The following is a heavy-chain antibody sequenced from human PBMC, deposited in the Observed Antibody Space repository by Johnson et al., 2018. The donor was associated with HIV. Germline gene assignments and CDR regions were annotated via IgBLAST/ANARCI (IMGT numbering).Heavy chain of an antibody. CDR3: AREHVCGGECYLDAFDI. J-gene: IGHJ3*02. CDR1: GFTFSSYW. D-gene: IGHD2-21*01. CDR2: INSDGSST. Sequence: VQLVESGGGLVQPGGSLRLSCAASGFTFSSYWMHWFRQAPGKGLVWVSRINSDGSSTSYADSVKGRFTISRDNAKNTLYLQMNSLRVEDAAVYYCAREHVCGGECYLDAFDIWGQETMVTVS. V-gene: IGHV3-74*01.